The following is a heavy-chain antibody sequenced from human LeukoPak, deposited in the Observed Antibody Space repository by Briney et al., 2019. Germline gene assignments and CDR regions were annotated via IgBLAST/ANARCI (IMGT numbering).Heavy chain of an antibody. D-gene: IGHD3-10*01. CDR2: TSSDLNVK. CDR1: GFTFRNYV. Sequence: GGSLGLSCAASGFTFRNYVIHWVRQAPGRGLEWVAVTSSDLNVKLYADSVKGRFTISRDNSRSTLYLQMNNLRPEDTAIYYCAREGYYGSGSPPSLYLDYWGQGTLVTVSS. V-gene: IGHV3-30-3*01. J-gene: IGHJ4*02. CDR3: AREGYYGSGSPPSLYLDY.